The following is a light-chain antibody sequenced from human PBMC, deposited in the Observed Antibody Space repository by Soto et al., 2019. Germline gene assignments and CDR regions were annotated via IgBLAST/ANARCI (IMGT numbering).Light chain of an antibody. Sequence: QPVLTQPPSVSGSPGQSVTISCTGTSSDVGIYNRVSWYQQPPGTAPKLMIYEVSNRPSGVPDRFSGSKSGNTASLTISGLQAEDEADYYCSSYTSSSTWVFGGGTKVTVL. CDR2: EVS. CDR1: SSDVGIYNR. J-gene: IGLJ3*02. CDR3: SSYTSSSTWV. V-gene: IGLV2-18*02.